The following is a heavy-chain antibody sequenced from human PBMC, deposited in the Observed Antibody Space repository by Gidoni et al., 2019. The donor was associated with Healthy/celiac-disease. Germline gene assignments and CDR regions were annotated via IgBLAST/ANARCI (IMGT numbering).Heavy chain of an antibody. CDR1: GFTLRSYG. CDR2: ISYDGSNK. Sequence: QVQLVESGGGVVQPGRSLRLACAAAGFTLRSYGMHWVRQAPGKGLEWVVVISYDGSNKYYADSVKGRFTISRDNSKNTLYLQMNSLSAEDTAVYYCAKMPFSYDSSGYPDYWGQGTLVTVSS. D-gene: IGHD3-22*01. V-gene: IGHV3-30*18. J-gene: IGHJ4*02. CDR3: AKMPFSYDSSGYPDY.